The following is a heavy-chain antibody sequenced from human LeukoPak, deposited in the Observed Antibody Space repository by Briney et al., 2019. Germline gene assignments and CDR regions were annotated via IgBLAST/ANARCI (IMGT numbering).Heavy chain of an antibody. CDR2: IWYDESNK. J-gene: IGHJ4*02. D-gene: IGHD3-22*01. CDR3: VRELPPVVQYYFDY. CDR1: GFTFSDYG. Sequence: PGGSLRLSCVASGFTFSDYGMHWVRQAPGKGLEWVAVIWYDESNKYYADSVKGRFTISRDNSRNTLYLQMNSLRAEDTAVYYCVRELPPVVQYYFDYWGPGTLVTVSS. V-gene: IGHV3-33*08.